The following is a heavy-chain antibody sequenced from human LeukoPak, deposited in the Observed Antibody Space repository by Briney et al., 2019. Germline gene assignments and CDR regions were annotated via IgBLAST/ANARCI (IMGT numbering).Heavy chain of an antibody. V-gene: IGHV3-30*02. J-gene: IGHJ4*02. CDR3: AKDLSLFGYSYGD. D-gene: IGHD5-18*01. CDR2: IRYDGSNK. Sequence: TGGSLRLSCAASGFTFSSYGMHWVRQAPGKGLEWVAFIRYDGSNKYYADSVKGRFTISRDNSKNTLYLQMISLRAEDTAVYYCAKDLSLFGYSYGDWGQGTLVTVSS. CDR1: GFTFSSYG.